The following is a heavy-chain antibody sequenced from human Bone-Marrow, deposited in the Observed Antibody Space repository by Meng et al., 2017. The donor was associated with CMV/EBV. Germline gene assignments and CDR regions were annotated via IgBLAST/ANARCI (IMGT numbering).Heavy chain of an antibody. CDR3: ARGATGTRFDY. CDR2: ISWNSGSI. CDR1: GFTFDDYA. D-gene: IGHD1-1*01. J-gene: IGHJ4*02. V-gene: IGHV3-9*01. Sequence: GGSLRLSCAASGFTFDDYAMHWVRQAPGKGLEWVSGISWNSGSIGYADSVKGRFTFSRDNAKNSLYLQMNSLRAEDTAFYYCARGATGTRFDYWGQGTLVTVSS.